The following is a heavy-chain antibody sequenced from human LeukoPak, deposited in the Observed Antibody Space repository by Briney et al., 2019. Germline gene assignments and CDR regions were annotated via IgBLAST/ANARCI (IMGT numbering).Heavy chain of an antibody. V-gene: IGHV3-23*01. D-gene: IGHD3-3*01. CDR3: AKDEPSRYYDFWSGQYYFDY. Sequence: PGGSLRLSCAASGFTFSSYAMSWVRQAPGKGLEWVSAISGSGGSTYYADSVKGRFTISRDNPKDTLYLQMNSLRAEDTAVYYCAKDEPSRYYDFWSGQYYFDYWGQGTLVTVSS. CDR1: GFTFSSYA. CDR2: ISGSGGST. J-gene: IGHJ4*02.